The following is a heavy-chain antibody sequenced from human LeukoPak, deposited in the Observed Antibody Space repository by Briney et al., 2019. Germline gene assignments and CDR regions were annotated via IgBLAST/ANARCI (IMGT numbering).Heavy chain of an antibody. J-gene: IGHJ3*02. V-gene: IGHV4-4*07. CDR1: GGSISSYY. CDR2: IYTSGST. CDR3: AREAGLHWNQNDAFDI. Sequence: PSETLSLTCIVSGGSISSYYWSWIRQPAGKGLEWIGRIYTSGSTNYNPSLKSRVTMSVDTSKNQFSLKLSSVTAADTAVYYCAREAGLHWNQNDAFDIWGQGTMVTVSS. D-gene: IGHD1-1*01.